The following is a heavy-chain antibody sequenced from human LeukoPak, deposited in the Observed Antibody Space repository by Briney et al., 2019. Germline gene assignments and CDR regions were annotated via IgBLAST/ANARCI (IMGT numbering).Heavy chain of an antibody. Sequence: GGSLRLSCAVSGLTFSSSWMDWVRQAPGKGLEWVASINPDGNKKYSADSVKGRFTISRDDAENSLYLQTNSLRVEDTAFYYCARDLAYSRLDYWGQGMLVTVSS. J-gene: IGHJ4*02. CDR3: ARDLAYSRLDY. CDR1: GLTFSSSW. V-gene: IGHV3-7*01. D-gene: IGHD5-18*01. CDR2: INPDGNKK.